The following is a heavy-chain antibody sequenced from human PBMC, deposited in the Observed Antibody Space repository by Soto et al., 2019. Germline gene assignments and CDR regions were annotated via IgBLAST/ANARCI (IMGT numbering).Heavy chain of an antibody. V-gene: IGHV4-39*01. D-gene: IGHD6-13*01. J-gene: IGHJ6*02. CDR2: IYYSGSP. CDR1: GDLNSSSGYS. Sequence: SETLVHTSTISGDLNSSSGYSWGLIRELGGKGLEWIGSIYYSGSPYYNPSLTSRVTISVDTSKNHFSLKLSSVTAADTAVYYCARATYSSSWYKLEGYYYYGMDVWGQGTTVS. CDR3: ARATYSSSWYKLEGYYYYGMDV.